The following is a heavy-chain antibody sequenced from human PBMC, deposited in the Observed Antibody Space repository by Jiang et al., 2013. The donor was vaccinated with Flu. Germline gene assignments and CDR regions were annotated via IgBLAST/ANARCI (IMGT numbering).Heavy chain of an antibody. CDR1: GGSISSSSYY. D-gene: IGHD3-10*01. V-gene: IGHV4-39*01. J-gene: IGHJ4*02. CDR3: ARQGFGELNYFDY. Sequence: SGGSISSSSYYWGWIRQPPGKGLEWIGXIYYSGSTYDNPSLKSRVTISVDTSKNQFSLKLSSVTAADTAVYYCARQGFGELNYFDYWGPGNPGHRLL. CDR2: IYYSGST.